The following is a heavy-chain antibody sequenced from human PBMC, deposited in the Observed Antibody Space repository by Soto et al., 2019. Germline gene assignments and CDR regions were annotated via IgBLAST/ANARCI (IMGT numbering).Heavy chain of an antibody. Sequence: PGESLKISCKGSGYSFTSYWIGWVRQMPGKGLEWMGIIYPGDSDTRYSPSFQGQVTISADKSISTAYLQWSSLKASDTAMYYCARQLGVFRYYDSSGPYNWFDPWGQGTLVTVSS. J-gene: IGHJ5*02. CDR2: IYPGDSDT. V-gene: IGHV5-51*01. CDR3: ARQLGVFRYYDSSGPYNWFDP. D-gene: IGHD3-22*01. CDR1: GYSFTSYW.